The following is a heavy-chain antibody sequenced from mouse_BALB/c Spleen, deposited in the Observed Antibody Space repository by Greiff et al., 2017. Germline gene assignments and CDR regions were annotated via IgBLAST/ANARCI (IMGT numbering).Heavy chain of an antibody. CDR2: ISSGGSYT. J-gene: IGHJ4*01. D-gene: IGHD1-1*01. V-gene: IGHV5-6*01. Sequence: EVQLVESGGDLVKPGGSLKLSCAASGFTFSSYGMSWVRQTPDKRLEWVATISSGGSYTYYPDSVKGRFTISRDNAKNTLYLQMSSLKSEDTAMYYCAREYYYGSSSYAMDYWGQGTSVTVSS. CDR1: GFTFSSYG. CDR3: AREYYYGSSSYAMDY.